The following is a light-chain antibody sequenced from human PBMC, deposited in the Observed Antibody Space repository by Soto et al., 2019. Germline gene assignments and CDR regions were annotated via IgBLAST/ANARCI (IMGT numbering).Light chain of an antibody. J-gene: IGKJ1*01. Sequence: DIVMTQSPDSLAVSLGERATINCKSSQSVLYSSNNKNYLAWYQQKSGQPPKLLIYWASTRESGVPDRFSGSGSGADFTLTISSLQAEDVAVYYCQQYYSPWTFVQGTKVEIK. CDR3: QQYYSPWT. CDR1: QSVLYSSNNKNY. V-gene: IGKV4-1*01. CDR2: WAS.